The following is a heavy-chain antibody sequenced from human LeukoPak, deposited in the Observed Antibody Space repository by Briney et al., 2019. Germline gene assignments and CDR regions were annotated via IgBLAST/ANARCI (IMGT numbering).Heavy chain of an antibody. Sequence: GGSLRLSCAASGFTFNSYDMSWVRQAPGKGLEWVSAISGSGGSTYYADSVKGRFTISRDNSKNTLYLQMNSLRAEDTAVYYCAKDMGATIRFDIWGQGTMVTVSS. CDR1: GFTFNSYD. J-gene: IGHJ3*02. CDR3: AKDMGATIRFDI. V-gene: IGHV3-23*01. D-gene: IGHD1-26*01. CDR2: ISGSGGST.